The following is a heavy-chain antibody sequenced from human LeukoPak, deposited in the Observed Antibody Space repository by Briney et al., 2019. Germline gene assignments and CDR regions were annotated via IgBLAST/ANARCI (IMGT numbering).Heavy chain of an antibody. V-gene: IGHV3-33*08. CDR3: ARELFTQWVYFDY. D-gene: IGHD1-26*01. J-gene: IGHJ4*02. Sequence: PGRSLRLSSAASGFTFSSYGMHWVRQAPGKGLEWVAVIWYDGSNKYYADSVKGRFTISRDNSKNTLYLQMNSLRAEDTAVYYCARELFTQWVYFDYWGQGTLVTVS. CDR2: IWYDGSNK. CDR1: GFTFSSYG.